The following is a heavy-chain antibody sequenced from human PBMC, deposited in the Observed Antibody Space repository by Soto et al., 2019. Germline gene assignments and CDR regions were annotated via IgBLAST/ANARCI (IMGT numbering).Heavy chain of an antibody. CDR3: ASHSWQFVRFALLDY. V-gene: IGHV3-30-3*01. CDR2: ISYDGSNK. J-gene: IGHJ4*02. CDR1: GFTFSSYA. Sequence: QVQLVESGGGVVQPGRSLRLSCAASGFTFSSYAMHWVRQAPGKGLEWVAVISYDGSNKYYADSVKGRFTISRDNSKNTLNLHMKSLRAEDTAVYYCASHSWQFVRFALLDYWGQGTLVTVSS. D-gene: IGHD6-6*01.